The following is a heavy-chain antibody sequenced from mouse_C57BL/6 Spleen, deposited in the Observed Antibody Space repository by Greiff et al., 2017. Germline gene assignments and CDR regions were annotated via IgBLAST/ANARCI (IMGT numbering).Heavy chain of an antibody. D-gene: IGHD1-1*01. CDR3: FMYYFGSSYYFGY. V-gene: IGHV1-81*01. CDR1: GYTFTSYG. CDR2: IYPRSGYT. J-gene: IGHJ2*01. Sequence: VKLVESGAELVRPGASVKLSCKASGYTFTSYGISWVKQSPGQGLEWIGEIYPRSGYTSYNEKFKGKATLTADKSSSTAYMELRSLTSEDSAVYFCFMYYFGSSYYFGYWGQGTTLSGSS.